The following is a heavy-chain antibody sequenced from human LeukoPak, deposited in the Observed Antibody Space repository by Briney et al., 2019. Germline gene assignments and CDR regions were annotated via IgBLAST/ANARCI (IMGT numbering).Heavy chain of an antibody. Sequence: PGWSLRLSCATSGFTFSNYWMSWVRQAPGKGLEWVANINQDGAEKYYVDSLKGRFTVSRDNAKNLVYLQMNSLRAEDTAVYYCARPYDSNRDHSGYGYWGRGTLVTVSS. CDR3: ARPYDSNRDHSGYGY. CDR1: GFTFSNYW. V-gene: IGHV3-7*02. D-gene: IGHD5-12*01. J-gene: IGHJ4*02. CDR2: INQDGAEK.